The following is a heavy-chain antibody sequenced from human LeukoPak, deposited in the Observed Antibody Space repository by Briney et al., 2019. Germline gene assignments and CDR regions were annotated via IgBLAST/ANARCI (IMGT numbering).Heavy chain of an antibody. J-gene: IGHJ5*02. V-gene: IGHV1-2*02. CDR3: ARTGILWLEFDP. CDR2: INPNSGGT. D-gene: IGHD3-10*01. CDR1: GYTFTGYY. Sequence: ASVKVSCKASGYTFTGYYMRWVRQAPGQGLEWMGWINPNSGGTNYAQKFQGRVTMTRDTSISTAYMKLSRLRSDDTAVYYCARTGILWLEFDPWGQGTLVTVSS.